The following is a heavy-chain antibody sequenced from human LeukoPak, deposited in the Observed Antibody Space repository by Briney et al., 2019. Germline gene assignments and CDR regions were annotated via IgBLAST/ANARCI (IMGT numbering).Heavy chain of an antibody. CDR2: INWNGGST. V-gene: IGHV3-20*04. CDR1: GFTFDDYG. J-gene: IGHJ6*03. Sequence: GGSLRLSCAASGFTFDDYGMSWVRQAPGKGLEWVSGINWNGGSTGYADSVKGRFTISRDNAKNSLYLHMNSPRAEDTALYYCARDTPDYYYYMDVWGKGTTVTVSS. CDR3: ARDTPDYYYYMDV.